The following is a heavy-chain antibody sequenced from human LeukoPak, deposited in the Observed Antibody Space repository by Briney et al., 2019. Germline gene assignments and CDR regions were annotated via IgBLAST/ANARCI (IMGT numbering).Heavy chain of an antibody. Sequence: GGSLRLSCAASGFVFSDSVMSWVRQAPGKGLEWVAAISSTGYTDNADSLKGRFSISRDNSKDTLYLQMNSLRVDDTAIYYCARRTAGAKDLWGKGTTVTVSP. CDR2: ISSTGYT. CDR1: GFVFSDSV. CDR3: ARRTAGAKDL. V-gene: IGHV3-23*05. J-gene: IGHJ6*04. D-gene: IGHD6-19*01.